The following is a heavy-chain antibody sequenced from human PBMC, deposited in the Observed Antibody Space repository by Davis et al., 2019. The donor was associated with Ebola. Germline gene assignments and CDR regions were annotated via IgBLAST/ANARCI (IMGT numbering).Heavy chain of an antibody. J-gene: IGHJ6*03. Sequence: ASVKVSCKASGYTFTGYYMHWVRQAPGQGLEWMGWINPNSGGTNYAQKFQGRVTMTRDTSISTAYMELSRLRSDDTAVYYCARDCRSWHLRSYYYYYMDVWGKGTTVTVSS. CDR1: GYTFTGYY. CDR3: ARDCRSWHLRSYYYYYMDV. D-gene: IGHD6-13*01. CDR2: INPNSGGT. V-gene: IGHV1-2*02.